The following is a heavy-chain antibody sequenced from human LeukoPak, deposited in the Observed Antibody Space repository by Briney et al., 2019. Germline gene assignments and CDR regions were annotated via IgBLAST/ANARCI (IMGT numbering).Heavy chain of an antibody. CDR1: GYTFTSYG. V-gene: IGHV1-18*01. J-gene: IGHJ4*02. CDR3: ARGYYYDSSGYYYFDY. Sequence: GASVKVSCKASGYTFTSYGISWVRQAPGQGLEWMGWISAYNGNTNYAQKLQGRVTMTTDTSTSTAYMELRSLRSDDTAVYYCARGYYYDSSGYYYFDYWGQGTLVTVSS. D-gene: IGHD3-22*01. CDR2: ISAYNGNT.